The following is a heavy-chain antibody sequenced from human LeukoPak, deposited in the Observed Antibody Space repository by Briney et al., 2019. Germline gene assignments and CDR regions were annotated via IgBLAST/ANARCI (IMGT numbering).Heavy chain of an antibody. J-gene: IGHJ4*02. D-gene: IGHD1-14*01. CDR3: ARFTQGCTGDY. CDR1: GGSISSSSYY. Sequence: PSETLSLTCTVSGGSISSSSYYWGWIRQPPGKGLEWIGSIFHSGSTYYNPSLKSRVTMSVDTSTNQFSLRLTSVTAADTAVYYCARFTQGCTGDYWGQGTLVTVSS. V-gene: IGHV4-39*07. CDR2: IFHSGST.